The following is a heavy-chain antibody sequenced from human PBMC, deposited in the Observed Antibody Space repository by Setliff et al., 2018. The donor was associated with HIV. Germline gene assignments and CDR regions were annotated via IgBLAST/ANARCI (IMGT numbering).Heavy chain of an antibody. Sequence: PSGTLSLTCDVYGGSFSGYYWGWIRQPPGKGLEWIGKINHSGSTNYNPSLKSRVTISVDTSKNQFSLKLSSVTAADTAVYYCARVGYYDSSFDYWGQGTLVTVSS. CDR3: ARVGYYDSSFDY. CDR2: INHSGST. CDR1: GGSFSGYY. J-gene: IGHJ4*02. V-gene: IGHV4-34*01. D-gene: IGHD3-22*01.